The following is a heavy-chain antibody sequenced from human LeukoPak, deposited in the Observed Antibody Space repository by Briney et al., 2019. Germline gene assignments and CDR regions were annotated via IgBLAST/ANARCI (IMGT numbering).Heavy chain of an antibody. V-gene: IGHV1-18*01. J-gene: IGHJ4*02. CDR3: ARGHSSSWYMGGFSDY. Sequence: ASVKVSCKASGYTFTSYGISWVRQAPGQGLEWMGWISAYNGNTNYAQKLQGRVTMTTDTSTSTAYMELRSLRSDDTAVYYCARGHSSSWYMGGFSDYWGQGTLVTVSS. CDR2: ISAYNGNT. D-gene: IGHD6-13*01. CDR1: GYTFTSYG.